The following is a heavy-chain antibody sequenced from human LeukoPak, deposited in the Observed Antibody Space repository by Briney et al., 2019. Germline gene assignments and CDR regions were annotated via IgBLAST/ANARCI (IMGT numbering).Heavy chain of an antibody. V-gene: IGHV4-61*08. CDR1: GGSISSGGYY. J-gene: IGHJ4*02. Sequence: SETLSLTCTVSGGSISSGGYYWSWIRQHPGKGLEWIGYIYYSGSTNYNPSLKSRVTMSVDTSKNQFSLKLSSVTAADTAVYYCASVSWGGTDYWGQGTLVTVSS. CDR3: ASVSWGGTDY. D-gene: IGHD1-26*01. CDR2: IYYSGST.